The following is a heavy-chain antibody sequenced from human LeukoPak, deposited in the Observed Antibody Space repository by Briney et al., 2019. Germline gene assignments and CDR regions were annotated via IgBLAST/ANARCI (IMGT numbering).Heavy chain of an antibody. Sequence: SVKVSCKASGGTFSSYAISWLRQAPGQGLEWMGGIIPIFGTANYAQKFQGRVTITADESTSTAYMELSSLRSEDTAVYYCASLEVVVPAAISYYYYYMDVWGKGTTVTVSS. CDR3: ASLEVVVPAAISYYYYYMDV. CDR2: IIPIFGTA. J-gene: IGHJ6*03. D-gene: IGHD2-2*02. V-gene: IGHV1-69*13. CDR1: GGTFSSYA.